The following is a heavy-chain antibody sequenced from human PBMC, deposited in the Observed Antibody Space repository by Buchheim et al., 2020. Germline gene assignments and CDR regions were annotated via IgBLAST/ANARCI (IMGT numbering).Heavy chain of an antibody. V-gene: IGHV4-59*08. CDR1: GGSISSYY. Sequence: QVQLQESGPGLVKPSETLSLTCTVSGGSISSYYWSWIRQPPGGGLECIAYIHYSGSTNYNPSLKSRVTISVDTSKHQFSLKVSAVTAADTAVYYCARQGHYGDYDNWGQGTL. CDR3: ARQGHYGDYDN. J-gene: IGHJ4*02. D-gene: IGHD4-17*01. CDR2: IHYSGST.